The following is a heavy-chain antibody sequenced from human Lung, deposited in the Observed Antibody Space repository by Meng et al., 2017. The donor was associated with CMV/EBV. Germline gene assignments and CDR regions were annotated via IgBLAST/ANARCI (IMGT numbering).Heavy chain of an antibody. Sequence: ASVKVSCKAYGYSFISYIISWVRQAPGQGLEWMGWVNSYTGDTDYAQQFQERITMTTDTSTTTVYMELRSLRTDDTAAYYCARISMIRGIIITGWFEPWGQGHXVTVDS. V-gene: IGHV1-18*04. CDR1: GYSFISYI. CDR3: ARISMIRGIIITGWFEP. J-gene: IGHJ5*02. CDR2: VNSYTGDT. D-gene: IGHD3-10*01.